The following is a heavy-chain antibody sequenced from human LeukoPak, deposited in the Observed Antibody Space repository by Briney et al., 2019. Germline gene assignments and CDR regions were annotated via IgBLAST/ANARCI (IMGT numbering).Heavy chain of an antibody. CDR3: AKVSGLIVVAPFYFDY. CDR1: GFTFSSYA. J-gene: IGHJ4*02. Sequence: GGSLRLSCAASGFTFSSYAMSWVRQAPGKGLEWVSAISGSGGSTYYADSVKGRFTISRDNSKNTLYLQMNSLRAEDTAVYYCAKVSGLIVVAPFYFDYWGQGTLVTVSS. V-gene: IGHV3-23*01. D-gene: IGHD3-22*01. CDR2: ISGSGGST.